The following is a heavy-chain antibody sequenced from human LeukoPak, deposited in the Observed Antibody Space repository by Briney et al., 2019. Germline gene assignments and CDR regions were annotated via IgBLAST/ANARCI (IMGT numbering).Heavy chain of an antibody. J-gene: IGHJ4*02. CDR2: IKEDGSEK. CDR1: GFTFSSYW. Sequence: GGSLRLSCAASGFTFSSYWMSWVRQAPGKGLEWVANIKEDGSEKYYVDSVKGRFTISRDNAKNSLYLQMNSLGAEDTAVYYCARALWGNWNDLMDYWGQGTQVTVSS. CDR3: ARALWGNWNDLMDY. V-gene: IGHV3-7*01. D-gene: IGHD1-1*01.